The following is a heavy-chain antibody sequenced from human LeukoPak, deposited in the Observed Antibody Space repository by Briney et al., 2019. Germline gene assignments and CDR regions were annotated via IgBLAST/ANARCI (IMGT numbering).Heavy chain of an antibody. CDR3: AKNPRKGYIFDY. V-gene: IGHV4-4*02. Sequence: ETLSLTCAVSGDSISSRNWWSWLRPPPGKGLEWIGLLCHSGSINYNPSLKSRVTISVDKSKIQFSLTLSSVTAADTAVYYCAKNPRKGYIFDYWGQGTLVTVAS. CDR2: LCHSGSI. J-gene: IGHJ4*02. CDR1: GDSISSRNW. D-gene: IGHD5-24*01.